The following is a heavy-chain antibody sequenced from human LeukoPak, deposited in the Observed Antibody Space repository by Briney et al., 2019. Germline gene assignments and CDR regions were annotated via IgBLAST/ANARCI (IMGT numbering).Heavy chain of an antibody. V-gene: IGHV3-30-3*01. CDR3: ARGDSSGYKGAFDI. CDR1: GFTFSSYA. D-gene: IGHD3-22*01. J-gene: IGHJ3*02. CDR2: ISYDGSNK. Sequence: GRSLRLSCAASGFTFSSYAMHWVRQAPGKGLEWVAVISYDGSNKYYADSVKGRFTISRDNSKNTLYLQMNSLRAEDTAVYYCARGDSSGYKGAFDIWGQGTMVTVSS.